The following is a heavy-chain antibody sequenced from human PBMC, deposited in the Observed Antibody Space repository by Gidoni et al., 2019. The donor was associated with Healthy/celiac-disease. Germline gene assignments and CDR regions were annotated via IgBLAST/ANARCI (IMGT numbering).Heavy chain of an antibody. CDR2: INHSGST. CDR3: ARGRGDSSSWSLPGYYYYGMDV. D-gene: IGHD6-13*01. J-gene: IGHJ6*02. Sequence: QVQLQQWGAGLLKPSETLSLTCAVYGGSFSGYYWSWNRQPPGKGLEWIGEINHSGSTNYNPSLKSRVTISVDTSKNQFSLKLSSVTAADTAVYYCARGRGDSSSWSLPGYYYYGMDVWGQGTTVTVSS. V-gene: IGHV4-34*01. CDR1: GGSFSGYY.